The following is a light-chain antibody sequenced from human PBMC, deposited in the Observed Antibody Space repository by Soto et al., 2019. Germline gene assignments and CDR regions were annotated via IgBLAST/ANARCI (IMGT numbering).Light chain of an antibody. V-gene: IGKV3-20*01. CDR3: QQFSSYPLT. CDR1: QTVRNNY. J-gene: IGKJ4*01. Sequence: EFVLTTSHATMSFAPFEIEALYFSSSQTVRNNYLAWYQQKPGQAPRLLIYDASSRATGIPDRFSGGGSGTDFTLNTSRLEPEDFAVYYCQQFSSYPLTVGGGTRWIS. CDR2: DAS.